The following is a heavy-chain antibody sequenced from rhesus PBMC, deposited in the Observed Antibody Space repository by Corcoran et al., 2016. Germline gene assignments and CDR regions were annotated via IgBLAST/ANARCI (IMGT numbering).Heavy chain of an antibody. J-gene: IGHJ4*01. Sequence: QVTLKESGPALVKPTQTLTLTCTFSGFSISTSGTGVGWIRQPPGKALEWLANIYWNDKKYYSTSLKSRLTISKDTSKNQVVLTMTNMYPVDTAIYYCARVRAAAKDYWGQGVLVTVSS. CDR2: IYWNDKK. D-gene: IGHD6-43*01. V-gene: IGHV2-95*01. CDR1: GFSISTSGTG. CDR3: ARVRAAAKDY.